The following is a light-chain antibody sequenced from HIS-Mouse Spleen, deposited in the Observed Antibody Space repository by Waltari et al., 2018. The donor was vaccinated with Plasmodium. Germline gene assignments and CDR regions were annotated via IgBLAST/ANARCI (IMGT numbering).Light chain of an antibody. V-gene: IGLV3-10*01. J-gene: IGLJ3*02. CDR1: AVTKKY. CDR2: DDS. CDR3: YSTDSSGNHRV. Sequence: SYELTQPPAVSVSPGQTARITCSGDAVTKKYAYWYQQKSGQATVLVIYDDSKRPSGIPERFSGSSSGTMATLTISGAQVEDEADYYCYSTDSSGNHRVFGGGTKLTVL.